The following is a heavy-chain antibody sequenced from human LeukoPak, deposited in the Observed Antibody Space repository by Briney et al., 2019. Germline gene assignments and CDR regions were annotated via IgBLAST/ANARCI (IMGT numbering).Heavy chain of an antibody. D-gene: IGHD3-10*01. V-gene: IGHV1-2*04. J-gene: IGHJ6*02. CDR3: ARDHGSGRGSFYGMDV. Sequence: GASVKVSCKASGYTFTGYYMHWVRQAPGQGLEWMGWINPNSGGTTYAQKFQGWVTMTRDTSISTAYMELSRLRSDDTAVYYCARDHGSGRGSFYGMDVWGQGTTVTVSS. CDR1: GYTFTGYY. CDR2: INPNSGGT.